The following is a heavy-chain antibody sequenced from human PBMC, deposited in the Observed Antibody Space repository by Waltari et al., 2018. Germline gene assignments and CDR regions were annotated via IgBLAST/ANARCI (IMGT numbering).Heavy chain of an antibody. CDR3: ATELLGAQYDFDH. CDR1: GFDFNIYS. J-gene: IGHJ4*02. CDR2: ISSTSGTT. D-gene: IGHD1-7*01. V-gene: IGHV3-48*04. Sequence: DVQLVESGGGLVQPGASLRLSCGVSGFDFNIYSMNWVRQAPGKGREWIAYISSTSGTTDYADAVKGRFTSSRDNPRNSLYLHMNNLRVEDTGTYYCATELLGAQYDFDHWGRGTLVTVSS.